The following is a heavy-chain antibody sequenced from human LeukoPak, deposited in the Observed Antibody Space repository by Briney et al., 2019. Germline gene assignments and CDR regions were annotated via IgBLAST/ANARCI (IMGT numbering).Heavy chain of an antibody. V-gene: IGHV4-59*02. J-gene: IGHJ3*02. CDR2: IHNSGST. CDR1: GGSVSSYY. Sequence: SETLSLTCTVSGGSVSSYYWSWIRQPPGEGLEWIAYIHNSGSTNYNPSLKSRATIAVDTSKNQFSLKLSSVTAADTAMYYCVRNWEGFNFDIWGQGTVVTVSS. D-gene: IGHD1-26*01. CDR3: VRNWEGFNFDI.